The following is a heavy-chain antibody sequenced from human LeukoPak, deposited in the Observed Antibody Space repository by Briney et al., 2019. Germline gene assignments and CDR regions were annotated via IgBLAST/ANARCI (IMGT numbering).Heavy chain of an antibody. V-gene: IGHV3-15*01. D-gene: IGHD3-3*01. J-gene: IGHJ6*03. CDR3: TTYDFWSGYYMGPWYYYYHMDV. CDR2: IKSKTDGGTT. CDR1: GFTFSNAW. Sequence: GGSLRLSCAASGFTFSNAWMSWVRQAPGKGLEWVGRIKSKTDGGTTDYAAPVKGRFTISRDDSKNTLYLQMNSLKTEDTAVYYCTTYDFWSGYYMGPWYYYYHMDVWGKGTTVTVSS.